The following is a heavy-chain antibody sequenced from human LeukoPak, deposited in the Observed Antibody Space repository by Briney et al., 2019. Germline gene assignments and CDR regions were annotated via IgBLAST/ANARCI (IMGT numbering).Heavy chain of an antibody. CDR1: ELDFSSQA. Sequence: PGGSLRLSCAASELDFSSQAMTWVRKAPGKGLEWVSAISISGSKTYYADSVKGRFTISRDNSKNTLYLQMNSLRAEDTAVYYCANEIRPNDYWGQGTQVTGSS. D-gene: IGHD4-17*01. J-gene: IGHJ4*02. CDR2: ISISGSKT. CDR3: ANEIRPNDY. V-gene: IGHV3-23*01.